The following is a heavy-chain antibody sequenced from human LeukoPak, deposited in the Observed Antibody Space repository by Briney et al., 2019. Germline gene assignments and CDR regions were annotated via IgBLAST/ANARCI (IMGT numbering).Heavy chain of an antibody. D-gene: IGHD3-22*01. J-gene: IGHJ4*02. V-gene: IGHV6-1*01. CDR3: ARDVYDSSGYNYYFDY. CDR2: TYYRSKWYN. Sequence: SQTLSLTCAISGDSVSSNSAAWNWIRQSPSRGLEWLGRTYYRSKWYNGYAVSVKSRITISPDTSKNQFSLQLNSVTPEDTAVYYCARDVYDSSGYNYYFDYWGQGTLVTVSS. CDR1: GDSVSSNSAA.